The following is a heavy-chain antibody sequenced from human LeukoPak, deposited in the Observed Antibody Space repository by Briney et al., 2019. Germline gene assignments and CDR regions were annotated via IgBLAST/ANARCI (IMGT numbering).Heavy chain of an antibody. D-gene: IGHD4-23*01. Sequence: GGSLRLSCAASGVTFSSYAMNWVRQAPGKGVEWVSGIGYTGDSTFYADSVKGRFTVSRDSSKNKLFLHMNSLRAEDTALYYCAKSPTVDAAFDIWGQGTMVTVSS. CDR3: AKSPTVDAAFDI. CDR1: GVTFSSYA. J-gene: IGHJ3*02. CDR2: IGYTGDST. V-gene: IGHV3-23*01.